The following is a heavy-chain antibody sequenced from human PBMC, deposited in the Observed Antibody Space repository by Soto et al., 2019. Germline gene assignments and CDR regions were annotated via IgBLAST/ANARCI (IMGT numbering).Heavy chain of an antibody. V-gene: IGHV3-64D*08. Sequence: GGSLRLSCSASGFACSNYSVHWVRQSPGKGLEYVSAINNNGDTTYYADSVKGRFTISRDNSKNTLYLQMSSLRAEDTAVYYCVGGASQLWPLVWGQGTLVTVSS. CDR1: GFACSNYS. D-gene: IGHD5-18*01. CDR3: VGGASQLWPLV. CDR2: INNNGDTT. J-gene: IGHJ4*02.